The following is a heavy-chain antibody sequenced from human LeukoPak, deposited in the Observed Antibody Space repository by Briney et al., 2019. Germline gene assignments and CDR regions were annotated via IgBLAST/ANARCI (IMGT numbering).Heavy chain of an antibody. CDR1: GGSISSYY. V-gene: IGHV4-59*01. D-gene: IGHD3-22*01. CDR3: ARGSGITMIVVVIGDSFDI. Sequence: SETLSLTCTVSGGSISSYYWSWIRQPPGKGLEWIGYIYYSWSTNYNPSLKSRVTVSVDMSKNRFSLKLSSVTAADTAVYYCARGSGITMIVVVIGDSFDIWGQGTMVTVSS. CDR2: IYYSWST. J-gene: IGHJ3*02.